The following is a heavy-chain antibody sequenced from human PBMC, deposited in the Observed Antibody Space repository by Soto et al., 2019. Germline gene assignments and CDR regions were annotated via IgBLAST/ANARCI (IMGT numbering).Heavy chain of an antibody. J-gene: IGHJ4*02. V-gene: IGHV1-18*01. CDR2: ISAHNGNT. Sequence: QVHLVQSGAEVKKPGASVKVSCKGSGYTFTSYGITWVRQAPGQGLEWMGWISAHNGNTDYAQRRQGRVTGTRDKSPSNAHMELGSLGSDDTAVYYWAGGGYGDYWGQGALVTVSS. D-gene: IGHD1-1*01. CDR3: AGGGYGDY. CDR1: GYTFTSYG.